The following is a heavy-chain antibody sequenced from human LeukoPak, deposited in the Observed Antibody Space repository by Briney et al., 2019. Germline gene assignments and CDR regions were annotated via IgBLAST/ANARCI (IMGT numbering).Heavy chain of an antibody. D-gene: IGHD3-10*01. CDR2: IWYDGSNK. CDR3: AREGYYYGSVSSEYAFDI. J-gene: IGHJ3*02. Sequence: GGSLRLSCAASGFTFSSYGMHWVRQAPGKGLEWVAVIWYDGSNKYYADSVKGRFTISRDNSKNTLYLQMNSLRAEDTAVYYCAREGYYYGSVSSEYAFDIWGQGTMVTVSS. V-gene: IGHV3-33*01. CDR1: GFTFSSYG.